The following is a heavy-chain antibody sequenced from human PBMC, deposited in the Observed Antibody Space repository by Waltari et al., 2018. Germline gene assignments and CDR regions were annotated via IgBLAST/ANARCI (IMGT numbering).Heavy chain of an antibody. CDR2: INPTSGGT. Sequence: QVQLVQSGAEVKKPGASVKVSCKASGYTFTGYYMHWVRQAPGQGLEWMGRINPTSGGTNYAQKFQGRVTMTRDTSISTAYMELSRLRSDDTAVYYCARGGTTNYYYGMDVWGQGTTVTVSS. V-gene: IGHV1-2*06. CDR1: GYTFTGYY. J-gene: IGHJ6*02. CDR3: ARGGTTNYYYGMDV.